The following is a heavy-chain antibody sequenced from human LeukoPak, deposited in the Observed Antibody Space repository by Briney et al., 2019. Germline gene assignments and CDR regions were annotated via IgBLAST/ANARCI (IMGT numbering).Heavy chain of an antibody. CDR2: IYYSGST. D-gene: IGHD2-21*01. CDR1: GGSISSYY. V-gene: IGHV4-59*08. Sequence: SETLSLTCIVSGGSISSYYWSWIRQPPGKGLEWIGYIYYSGSTNYNPSLKSRVTISVDTSKNQFSLKLSSVSAADTAVYYCARTFNSIYGMDVWGQGSTVTVSS. CDR3: ARTFNSIYGMDV. J-gene: IGHJ6*02.